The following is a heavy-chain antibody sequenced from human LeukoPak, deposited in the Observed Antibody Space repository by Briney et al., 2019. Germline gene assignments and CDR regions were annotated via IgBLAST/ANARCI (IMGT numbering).Heavy chain of an antibody. CDR1: GGTFSSYA. CDR2: IIPIFGTA. V-gene: IGHV1-69*05. CDR3: ASPYSNQGRYYYYYMDV. D-gene: IGHD4-11*01. Sequence: SVKVSCKASGGTFSSYAISWVRQAPGQGLEWMGGIIPIFGTANYAQKFQGRVTITTDESTSTAYMELSSLRSEDTAVYYCASPYSNQGRYYYYYMDVGGKGPTVTVSS. J-gene: IGHJ6*03.